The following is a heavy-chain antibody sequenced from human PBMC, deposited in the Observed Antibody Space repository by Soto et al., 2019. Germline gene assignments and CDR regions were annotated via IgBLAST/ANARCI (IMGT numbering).Heavy chain of an antibody. Sequence: GGSLRLSCPAPGFTFRHDSMHWVRQAPGKGLDLVAYIITSSSPRYYAVSVKGRFTISGDRNSKSIYPEMGRLRDGETAIYYCARDAIQYYDSHRRQEAWGPGT. CDR2: IITSSSPR. D-gene: IGHD3-16*01. V-gene: IGHV3-48*02. J-gene: IGHJ5*02. CDR3: ARDAIQYYDSHRRQEA. CDR1: GFTFRHDS.